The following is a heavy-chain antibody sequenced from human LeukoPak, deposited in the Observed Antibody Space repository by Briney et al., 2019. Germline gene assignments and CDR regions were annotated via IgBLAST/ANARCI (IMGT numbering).Heavy chain of an antibody. V-gene: IGHV4-34*01. CDR1: GESFSGYS. J-gene: IGHJ4*02. Sequence: SETLSLTCIVYGESFSGYSCTWIRQPPGKGLEWIAEVNHSGSTNYNPSLKSRVTISLDTSKNQFLLKLSSVTAADTAVYYCARGVYYGSGSYNWGQGTLVTVSS. CDR3: ARGVYYGSGSYN. CDR2: VNHSGST. D-gene: IGHD3-10*01.